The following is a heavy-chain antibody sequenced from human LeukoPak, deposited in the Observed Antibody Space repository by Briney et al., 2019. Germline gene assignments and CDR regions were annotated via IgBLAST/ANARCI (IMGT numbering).Heavy chain of an antibody. D-gene: IGHD3/OR15-3a*01. Sequence: ASVKVSCKASRYSFTAYYMQWVRQAPGQGLEWMGWINTNSGDTNSAQRFQGRVTMTRDMYIGTAYMELSRLRSDDTAVYYCAREGDWDAFDIWGQGTMVTVSS. CDR2: INTNSGDT. CDR1: RYSFTAYY. J-gene: IGHJ3*02. CDR3: AREGDWDAFDI. V-gene: IGHV1-2*02.